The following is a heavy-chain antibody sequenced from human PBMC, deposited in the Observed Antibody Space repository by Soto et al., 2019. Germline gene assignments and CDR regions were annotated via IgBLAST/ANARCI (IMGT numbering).Heavy chain of an antibody. V-gene: IGHV4-61*01. CDR3: VRVDGYTDFQY. D-gene: IGHD5-12*01. CDR2: IYYSGST. Sequence: SETLSLTCTVSGGSVSSGSYYWSWIRQPPGKGLEWIGYIYYSGSTNYNPSLKNRVTISVDTSKKQFSLKLSSVSAAFTAGYKCVRVDGYTDFQYWGQGKLVTVS. CDR1: GGSVSSGSYY. J-gene: IGHJ1*01.